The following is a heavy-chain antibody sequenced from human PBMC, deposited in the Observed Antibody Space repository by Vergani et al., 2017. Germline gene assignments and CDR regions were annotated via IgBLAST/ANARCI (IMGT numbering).Heavy chain of an antibody. Sequence: QVQLQESGPGLVRPSQTLSLTCTVSGGSISSGSYYLSWFRQPAGKGLEWIGRFYTGGGTSYNPSLNSRVTISVDTSKNQFSLQLSSVTAADTAVYYCARDPLYSTTWPFLLLDMDVWGQGTTVTVSS. CDR2: FYTGGGT. CDR3: ARDPLYSTTWPFLLLDMDV. J-gene: IGHJ6*02. D-gene: IGHD6-13*01. V-gene: IGHV4-61*02. CDR1: GGSISSGSYY.